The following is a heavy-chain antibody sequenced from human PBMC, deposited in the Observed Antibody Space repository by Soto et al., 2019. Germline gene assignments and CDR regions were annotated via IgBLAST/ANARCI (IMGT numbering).Heavy chain of an antibody. CDR1: GYTFTSYY. J-gene: IGHJ6*02. CDR3: AKDRGRATAGEYYYYGMDV. Sequence: ASVKVSCKASGYTFTSYYIHWVRQAHGQGLDWMGIINPSGGSTDYAQKFQGRVAMTSDASTSTVYMELSSLRSEDTAVYYCAKDRGRATAGEYYYYGMDVWGQGTTVTVSS. CDR2: INPSGGST. V-gene: IGHV1-46*01. D-gene: IGHD6-13*01.